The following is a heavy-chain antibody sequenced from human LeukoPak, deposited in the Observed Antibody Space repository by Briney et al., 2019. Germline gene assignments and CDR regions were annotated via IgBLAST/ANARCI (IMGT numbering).Heavy chain of an antibody. CDR2: IKEDGSEK. CDR1: GFTLSTYW. V-gene: IGHV3-7*01. Sequence: PGGSLRLSCEVSGFTLSTYWMSWVRQAPGKGLEWVACIKEDGSEKYYVNSVKVRFTISRDNVKNSIYLQLNSLRGEDTAVYYCVRDGRWPLVGDYWGQGTLVAVSS. D-gene: IGHD4-23*01. J-gene: IGHJ4*02. CDR3: VRDGRWPLVGDY.